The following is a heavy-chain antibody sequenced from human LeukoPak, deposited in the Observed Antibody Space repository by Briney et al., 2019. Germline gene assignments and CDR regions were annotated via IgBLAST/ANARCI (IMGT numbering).Heavy chain of an antibody. V-gene: IGHV4-59*01. D-gene: IGHD3-10*01. J-gene: IGHJ5*02. CDR3: ARLAPSMVRPNKGFDP. CDR2: IYNSGST. Sequence: PSETLSLTCTVSGGSLSSYYWCWLRQPPGKGLEWIGYIYNSGSTNYNPSLKSRVTISVDTSKNQFSLMLSTVTAEDTAVYYCARLAPSMVRPNKGFDPWGQGTLVTVSS. CDR1: GGSLSSYY.